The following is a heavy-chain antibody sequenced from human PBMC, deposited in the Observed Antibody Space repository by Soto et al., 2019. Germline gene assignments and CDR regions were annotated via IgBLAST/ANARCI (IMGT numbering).Heavy chain of an antibody. CDR2: ISYDGSNK. Sequence: QVQLVESGGGVVQPGRSLRLSCAASGFTFSSYGMHWVRQAPGKGLEWVAVISYDGSNKYYADSVKGRFTISRDNSKNTLYLQMNSMRAEDTAVYYCAKEIQYCSSTSCYTDYYGMDVWGQGTTVTVSS. CDR1: GFTFSSYG. V-gene: IGHV3-30*18. CDR3: AKEIQYCSSTSCYTDYYGMDV. J-gene: IGHJ6*02. D-gene: IGHD2-2*02.